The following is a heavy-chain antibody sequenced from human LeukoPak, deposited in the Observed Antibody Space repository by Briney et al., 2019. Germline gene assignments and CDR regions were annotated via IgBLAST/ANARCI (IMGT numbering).Heavy chain of an antibody. D-gene: IGHD1-1*01. V-gene: IGHV1-69*04. Sequence: ASVKVSCKASGGTFSSYAISWVRQAPGQGLEWMGRIIPILGIANYAQKFQGRVTMTTVTSTSTAYMELRSLTFDDTAVYYCARAKTLEPSPSNAFDIWGQGTMVIVSS. CDR1: GGTFSSYA. CDR3: ARAKTLEPSPSNAFDI. J-gene: IGHJ3*02. CDR2: IIPILGIA.